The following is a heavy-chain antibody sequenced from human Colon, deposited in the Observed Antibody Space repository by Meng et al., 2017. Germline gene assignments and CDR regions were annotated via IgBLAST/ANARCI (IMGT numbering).Heavy chain of an antibody. CDR2: ISGRGDDP. CDR1: GLIFSSYA. Sequence: EIQVLGSWGGLVQPGGSLRLSCAAAGLIFSSYAMTWVRQAPGKGLGWVSTISGRGDDPFYADSVKGQFTISRDNSKNTVYLQMNSLRADDTALYYCAKGGHFSFFDVWGRGTLVTVSS. CDR3: AKGGHFSFFDV. D-gene: IGHD3-16*02. J-gene: IGHJ2*01. V-gene: IGHV3-23*01.